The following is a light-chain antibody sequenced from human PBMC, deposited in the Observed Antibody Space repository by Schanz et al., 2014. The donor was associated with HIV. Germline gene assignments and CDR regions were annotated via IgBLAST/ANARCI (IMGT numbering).Light chain of an antibody. V-gene: IGLV1-36*01. Sequence: QSVLTQPPSVSEAPRQRVTISCSGSSSNIGNNAVNWYQQLPGKAPKLLIYYDDLLPSGVSDRFSGSRSGTSASLAISGLRSEDEADYYCAAWDDSMNEVFGTGTKLTVL. CDR2: YDD. CDR3: AAWDDSMNEV. J-gene: IGLJ1*01. CDR1: SSNIGNNA.